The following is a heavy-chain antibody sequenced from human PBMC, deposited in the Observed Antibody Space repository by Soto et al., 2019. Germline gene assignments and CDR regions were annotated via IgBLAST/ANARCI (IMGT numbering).Heavy chain of an antibody. CDR2: IVVGSGNT. J-gene: IGHJ4*02. CDR3: ARASDGYRSGWYVGYFDY. V-gene: IGHV1-58*01. Sequence: GAPVEVSCKASGFTFTTSAVQWVRQARGQRLEWIGWIVVGSGNTNYAQKFQERVTFTRDMSTSTAYMELSSLRSEDTAVYYCARASDGYRSGWYVGYFDYWGQGNLVTVSS. CDR1: GFTFTTSA. D-gene: IGHD6-19*01.